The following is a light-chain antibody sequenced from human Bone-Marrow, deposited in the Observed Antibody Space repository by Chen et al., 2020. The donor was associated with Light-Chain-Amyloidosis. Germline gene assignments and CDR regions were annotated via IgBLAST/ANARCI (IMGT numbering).Light chain of an antibody. CDR2: EVT. CDR3: SSYTITNTLV. Sequence: QSALPQPASVSGSPGQSITISCTGTSSDVGGDNHVSWYQQHPHKAPKLMIYEVTNRPSWVPDRFSGYKSENTASLTISGLQTEDEADYFCSSYTITNTLVFGSGTRVTVL. V-gene: IGLV2-14*01. J-gene: IGLJ1*01. CDR1: SSDVGGDNH.